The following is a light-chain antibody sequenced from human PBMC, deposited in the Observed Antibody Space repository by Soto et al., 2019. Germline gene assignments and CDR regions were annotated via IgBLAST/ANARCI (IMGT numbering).Light chain of an antibody. V-gene: IGKV1-5*03. CDR1: QSISSW. Sequence: DIQMTQSPSTLSASVGDRVTITCRASQSISSWLAWYQQKPGKAPKLLIFKASNLQSGVPSRFSGSASGTEFTLTISSLQPDDFATYYCQQYNTYSPWTFGQGTKVDIK. CDR3: QQYNTYSPWT. J-gene: IGKJ1*01. CDR2: KAS.